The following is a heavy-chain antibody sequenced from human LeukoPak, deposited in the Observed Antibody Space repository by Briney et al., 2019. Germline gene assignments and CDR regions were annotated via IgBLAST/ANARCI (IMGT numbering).Heavy chain of an antibody. Sequence: SETLSLTCTVSGGSISSYYWSWIRQPPGKGLEWSGHIYYSGSTSGSTNYNPSLKSRVTISVDTSKNQFSLKLRSVTAADTAVYYCARVTSIGNAFDIWGQGTMVTVSS. V-gene: IGHV4-59*01. CDR1: GGSISSYY. J-gene: IGHJ3*02. CDR2: IYYSGSTSGST. CDR3: ARVTSIGNAFDI. D-gene: IGHD2/OR15-2a*01.